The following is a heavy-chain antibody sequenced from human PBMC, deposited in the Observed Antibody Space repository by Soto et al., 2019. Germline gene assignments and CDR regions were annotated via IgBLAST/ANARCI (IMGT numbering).Heavy chain of an antibody. Sequence: QVQLVQSGAEVKKPGASVKVSWKAYGYTFTSYARHWVRQAPGQRLEWMGWINAGNGNTKYSQKFQGRVTITRDTSASTAYMELSSLRSEDTAVYYCARDSPSGDGDRFDYWGQGTLVTVSS. CDR1: GYTFTSYA. CDR3: ARDSPSGDGDRFDY. V-gene: IGHV1-3*01. D-gene: IGHD4-17*01. J-gene: IGHJ4*02. CDR2: INAGNGNT.